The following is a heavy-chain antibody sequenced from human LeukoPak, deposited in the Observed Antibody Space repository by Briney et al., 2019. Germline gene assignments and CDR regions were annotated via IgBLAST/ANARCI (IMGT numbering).Heavy chain of an antibody. J-gene: IGHJ4*02. CDR1: GGSVSSYY. V-gene: IGHV4-59*08. D-gene: IGHD4-23*01. CDR2: IYYSGNT. Sequence: PSETLSLTCTVSGGSVSSYYWSWIRQPPGKGLEWIGYIYYSGNTNYNPSLKSRVTISVDTSKNQFSLKLSSVTAADTAVYYCARHEYGGNGPFDHWGQGTLVTVSS. CDR3: ARHEYGGNGPFDH.